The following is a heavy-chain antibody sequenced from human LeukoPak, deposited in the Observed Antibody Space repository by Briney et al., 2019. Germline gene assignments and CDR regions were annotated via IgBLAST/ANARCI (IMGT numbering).Heavy chain of an antibody. D-gene: IGHD3-10*01. CDR2: ISDSGGRT. CDR3: AKRGVVIRVILVGFHKEAYYFDS. Sequence: KSGGSLRLSCAVSGITLGNYGMSWVRQAPGKGLEWVAGISDSGGRTNYADSVKGRFTISRDNPKNTLYLQMNSLRAEDTAVYFCAKRGVVIRVILVGFHKEAYYFDSWGQGVLVTVSS. V-gene: IGHV3-23*01. CDR1: GITLGNYG. J-gene: IGHJ4*02.